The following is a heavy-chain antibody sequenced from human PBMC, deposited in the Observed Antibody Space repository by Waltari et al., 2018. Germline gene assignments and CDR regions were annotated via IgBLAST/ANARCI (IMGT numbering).Heavy chain of an antibody. J-gene: IGHJ4*02. D-gene: IGHD3-22*01. V-gene: IGHV4-59*01. CDR3: ARVGDYYDSSGYYLQYYFDY. CDR1: GGSIRSYY. CDR2: IYYSGST. Sequence: QVQLQESGPGLVKPSETLSLTCTVSGGSIRSYYWSWIRQPPGKGLEWIGYIYYSGSTNYNTSLKSRVTISEDTSKNQFSLKLSSVTAADTAVYYCARVGDYYDSSGYYLQYYFDYWGQGTLVTVSS.